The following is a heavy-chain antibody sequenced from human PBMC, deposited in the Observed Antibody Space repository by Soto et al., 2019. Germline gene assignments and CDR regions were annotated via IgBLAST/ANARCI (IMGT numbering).Heavy chain of an antibody. Sequence: VQSGAEVKKPGASVKVSCKASGDTFISSGISWVRQAPGQGLEWMGWISDYKGDTNYAQKFQGRVTLTTDTSTSTAYMELRSLTPGDTAIYYCARIEYCSGGNCYSAFDIWGQGTLVTVSS. D-gene: IGHD2-15*01. V-gene: IGHV1-18*01. CDR1: GDTFISSG. CDR2: ISDYKGDT. J-gene: IGHJ3*02. CDR3: ARIEYCSGGNCYSAFDI.